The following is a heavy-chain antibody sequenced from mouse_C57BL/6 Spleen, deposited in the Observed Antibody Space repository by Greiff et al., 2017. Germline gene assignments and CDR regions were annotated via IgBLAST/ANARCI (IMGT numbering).Heavy chain of an antibody. J-gene: IGHJ3*01. D-gene: IGHD2-3*01. CDR2: ILPGSGST. Sequence: VKLMESGAELMKPGASVKLSCKATGYTFTGYWIEWVKQRPGHGLEWIGEILPGSGSTNYNEKFKGKATFTADTSSNTAYMPLSSLTTEDSAIYYCAGEEIYDGYYMAYWGQGTLVTVSA. CDR3: AGEEIYDGYYMAY. V-gene: IGHV1-9*01. CDR1: GYTFTGYW.